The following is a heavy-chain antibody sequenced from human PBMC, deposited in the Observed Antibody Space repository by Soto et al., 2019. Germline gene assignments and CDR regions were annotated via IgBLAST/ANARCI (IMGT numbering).Heavy chain of an antibody. J-gene: IGHJ4*02. CDR2: ISGSGGTT. Sequence: EVQLLESGGGLVQPGRSLRLSCAASGFTFSSYAMSWVRQAPGQGLDWVSAISGSGGTTYYADSVKGRFTISRDNSKNTLSLQMNSLRAEDTAVYYCAKFFVGTGGSSGWPWSFHYWGQGTLVTVSS. CDR3: AKFFVGTGGSSGWPWSFHY. CDR1: GFTFSSYA. V-gene: IGHV3-23*01. D-gene: IGHD6-25*01.